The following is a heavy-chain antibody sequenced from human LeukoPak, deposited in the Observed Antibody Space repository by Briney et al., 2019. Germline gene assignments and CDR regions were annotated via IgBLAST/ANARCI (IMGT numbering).Heavy chain of an antibody. Sequence: GGSLRLSCAASGFTFTSYTMTWVRQAPGRGLEWVSGISDSGGSTHYADSVKGRFTISRDNSKNTLYLHMNSLRLEDTAVYWCAKTLWGLTLLSSDYWGQGTLVTVSS. CDR2: ISDSGGST. CDR3: AKTLWGLTLLSSDY. CDR1: GFTFTSYT. V-gene: IGHV3-23*01. J-gene: IGHJ4*02. D-gene: IGHD3-16*01.